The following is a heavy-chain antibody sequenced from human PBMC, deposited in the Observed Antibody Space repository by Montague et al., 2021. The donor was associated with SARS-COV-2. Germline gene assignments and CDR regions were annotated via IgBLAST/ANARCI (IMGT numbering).Heavy chain of an antibody. CDR2: IYASGGT. CDR1: GDSISSFY. D-gene: IGHD2-15*01. V-gene: IGHV4-4*07. Sequence: SETLSLSCTVSGDSISSFYWNWIRQPSGQGLEWIVRIYASGGTNYNPSLKSRVTMSVDTSKNQFSLKLNSVTAADTAVYYCGRGVVAATPVVDYWGRGTLVTVSS. J-gene: IGHJ4*02. CDR3: GRGVVAATPVVDY.